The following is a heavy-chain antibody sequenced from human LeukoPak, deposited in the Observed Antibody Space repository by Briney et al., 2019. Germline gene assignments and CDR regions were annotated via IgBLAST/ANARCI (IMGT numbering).Heavy chain of an antibody. CDR2: IYYKGNT. V-gene: IGHV4-59*08. CDR3: MRRDTGWTYSDY. CDR1: GGSIYSHY. D-gene: IGHD6-19*01. Sequence: PSETLSLTCVVSGGSIYSHYWGWIRQPPGKGLEWIGDIYYKGNTNYNPSLKSRVTISLDTSKNHLSLTLTSVVAADTAIYYCMRRDTGWTYSDYWGQGILVTVSS. J-gene: IGHJ4*02.